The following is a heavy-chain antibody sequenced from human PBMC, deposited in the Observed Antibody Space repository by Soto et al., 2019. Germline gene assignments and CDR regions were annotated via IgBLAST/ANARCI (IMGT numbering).Heavy chain of an antibody. CDR3: ARDLRGRGGPGYSGYGTFDY. D-gene: IGHD5-12*01. J-gene: IGHJ4*02. CDR1: GYTFTSYA. CDR2: INAGNGNT. Sequence: ASVKVSCKASGYTFTSYAMHWVRQAPGQRLEWMGWINAGNGNTKYSQKFQGRVTITRDTSASTAYMELSSLRSEDTAVYYCARDLRGRGGPGYSGYGTFDYWGQGTLVTVSS. V-gene: IGHV1-3*01.